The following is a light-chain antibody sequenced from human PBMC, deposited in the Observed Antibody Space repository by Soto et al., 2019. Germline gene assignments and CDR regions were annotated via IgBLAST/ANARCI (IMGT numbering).Light chain of an antibody. Sequence: QSVLTQPASVSGSPGQSITISCTGTSSDVGGYNYVSWYQQHPGKAPKLMIYDVSSRPSGVSNRFSGSKSGNTASLTISGLQAEDEADFYCSSFTSSNTVVFGGGTQLTVL. J-gene: IGLJ2*01. CDR2: DVS. CDR3: SSFTSSNTVV. CDR1: SSDVGGYNY. V-gene: IGLV2-14*03.